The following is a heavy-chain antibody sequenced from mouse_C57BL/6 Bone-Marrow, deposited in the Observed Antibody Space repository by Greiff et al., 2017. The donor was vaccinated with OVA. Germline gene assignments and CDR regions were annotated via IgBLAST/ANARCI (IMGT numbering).Heavy chain of an antibody. Sequence: VQLKESGAELVRPGASVTLSCKASGYTFTDYEMHWVKQTPVHGLEWIGAIDPETGGTAYNQKFKGKAILTADKSSSTAYMELRSLTSEDSAVYYCSYYYGSSYDYWGQGTTLTVSS. CDR3: SYYYGSSYDY. J-gene: IGHJ2*01. CDR2: IDPETGGT. CDR1: GYTFTDYE. D-gene: IGHD1-1*01. V-gene: IGHV1-15*01.